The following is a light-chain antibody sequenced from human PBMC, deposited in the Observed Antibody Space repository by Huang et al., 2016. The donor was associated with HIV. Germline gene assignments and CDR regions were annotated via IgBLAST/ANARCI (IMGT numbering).Light chain of an antibody. Sequence: DIQMTQSPSTLSPSVGDRVTITCRASQTISRWLAWYPQKPGKAPKLLIYEASTLETGVPSRFSGSGSGTEFTLTISSLQPDDFATYYCQHYNVYSLPFTFGQGTKLEIK. V-gene: IGKV1-5*03. CDR3: QHYNVYSLPFT. J-gene: IGKJ2*01. CDR2: EAS. CDR1: QTISRW.